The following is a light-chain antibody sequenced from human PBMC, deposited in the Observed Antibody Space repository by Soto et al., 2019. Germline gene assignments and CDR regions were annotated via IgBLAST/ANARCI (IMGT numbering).Light chain of an antibody. CDR2: GAS. CDR3: QQYGSSPTLT. V-gene: IGKV3-20*01. J-gene: IGKJ4*01. Sequence: EFVLTQSPGTLHLSPGERATLSCRASQSVSSSFLAWYQQKPGQAPRILIYGASTRATGIPDRFSGSGSGTDFPLTMSRLEPEDFAVYYCQQYGSSPTLTFGGGTKMEIK. CDR1: QSVSSSF.